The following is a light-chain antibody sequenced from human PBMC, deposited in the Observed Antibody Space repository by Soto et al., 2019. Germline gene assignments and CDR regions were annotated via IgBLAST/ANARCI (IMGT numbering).Light chain of an antibody. CDR1: QSISNY. CDR3: QQNYSTPLT. Sequence: DIEMTQSPSSLSASVGDRVTMTCRASQSISNYLNWYQHKPGKVPKLLIYAASSMQSGVPTRFSGSGSGTDFTLTISSLQPEDFATYYCQQNYSTPLTFGGGTKVEIK. CDR2: AAS. J-gene: IGKJ4*01. V-gene: IGKV1-39*01.